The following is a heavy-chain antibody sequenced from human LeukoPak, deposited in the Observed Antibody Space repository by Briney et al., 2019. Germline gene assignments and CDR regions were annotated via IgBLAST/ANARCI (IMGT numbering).Heavy chain of an antibody. J-gene: IGHJ4*02. CDR1: GFTFSSYW. Sequence: GGSLRPSCAASGFTFSSYWMYWVRHAPGKGLVWVSRIISDGSSTSYADSVKGRFTISRDNAKNTLYLQMNSLRPEDTAVYYCASIAAAGEYFDYWGQGTLVTVSS. V-gene: IGHV3-74*01. CDR2: IISDGSST. CDR3: ASIAAAGEYFDY. D-gene: IGHD6-13*01.